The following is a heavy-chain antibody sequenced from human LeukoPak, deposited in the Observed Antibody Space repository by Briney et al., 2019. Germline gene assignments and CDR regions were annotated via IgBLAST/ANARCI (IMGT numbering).Heavy chain of an antibody. Sequence: PSETLSLTCTVSGGSITSYYWSWIRQPAGKGLEWIGRIHTSENTDYNPSLQSRVTMSVDTSKNQFSLKVTSVTAADTAVYYCAREGSMTARPFVSIDYWGQGTLVTVSS. D-gene: IGHD6-6*01. CDR2: IHTSENT. V-gene: IGHV4-4*07. J-gene: IGHJ4*02. CDR3: AREGSMTARPFVSIDY. CDR1: GGSITSYY.